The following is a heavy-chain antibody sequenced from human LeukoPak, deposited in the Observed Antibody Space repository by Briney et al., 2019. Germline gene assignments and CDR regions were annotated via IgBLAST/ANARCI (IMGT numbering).Heavy chain of an antibody. D-gene: IGHD1-26*01. V-gene: IGHV4-59*12. CDR2: IYYSGST. Sequence: PSETLSLTCTVSGGSISSYYWSWIRQPPGKGLEWIGYIYYSGSTNYNPSLKSRVTISVDTSKNQFSLKLSSVTAADTAVYYCARGRRIYVVGVGGFDYWAREPWSPSPQ. J-gene: IGHJ4*02. CDR1: GGSISSYY. CDR3: ARGRRIYVVGVGGFDY.